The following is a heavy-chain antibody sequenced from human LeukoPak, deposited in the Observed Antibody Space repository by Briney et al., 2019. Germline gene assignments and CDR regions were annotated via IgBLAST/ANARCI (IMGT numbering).Heavy chain of an antibody. V-gene: IGHV1-2*06. D-gene: IGHD3-16*01. Sequence: ASVKVSCKASGFTFTGYYIHWVRQAPGHGLEWMGRVNPNSGDTNYAQNFQGRVTMTRDTSISTAYMELSGLRSDDTAVYYCARVIFGYGYVWETFDYWGQGTLVTVSS. CDR2: VNPNSGDT. CDR3: ARVIFGYGYVWETFDY. CDR1: GFTFTGYY. J-gene: IGHJ4*02.